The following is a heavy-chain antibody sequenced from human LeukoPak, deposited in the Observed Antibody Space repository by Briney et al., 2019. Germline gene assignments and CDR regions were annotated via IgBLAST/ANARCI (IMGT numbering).Heavy chain of an antibody. D-gene: IGHD2/OR15-2a*01. V-gene: IGHV4-39*01. CDR1: GGSISSSSHY. J-gene: IGHJ4*02. CDR3: ARRVVGRLSPNYFDY. CDR2: MFYSGST. Sequence: PSETLSLTCTVSGGSISSSSHYWDWIRQPPGKGLEWIGTMFYSGSTFYNPSLKNRVTISIDTSKNQFSLKLSSVTAADTAVYYCARRVVGRLSPNYFDYWGQGTLVTVSS.